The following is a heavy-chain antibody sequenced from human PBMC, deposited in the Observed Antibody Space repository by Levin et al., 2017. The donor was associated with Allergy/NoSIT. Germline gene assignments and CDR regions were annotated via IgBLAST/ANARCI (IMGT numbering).Heavy chain of an antibody. CDR3: TREPYSSGWHYDAFDI. CDR1: GFTFGDYA. CDR2: IRSKAYGGTT. Sequence: GGSLRLSCTASGFTFGDYAMSWFRQAPGKGLEWVGFIRSKAYGGTTEYAASVKGRFTISRDDSKSIAYLQMNSLKTEDTAVYYCTREPYSSGWHYDAFDIWGQGTMVTVSS. V-gene: IGHV3-49*03. J-gene: IGHJ3*02. D-gene: IGHD6-19*01.